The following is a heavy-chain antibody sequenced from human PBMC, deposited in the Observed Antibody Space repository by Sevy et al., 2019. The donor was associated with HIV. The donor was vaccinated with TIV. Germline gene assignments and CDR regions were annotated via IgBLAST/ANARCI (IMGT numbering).Heavy chain of an antibody. Sequence: GGSLRLSCSASGFTFSSYAMHWVRQAPGKGLEYVSAISSNGGSTYYADSVKGRFTISRDNSKNTLYLQMSSLRAEDTAAYYCVKDKGGRQQLTTFDYWGQGTLVTVSS. V-gene: IGHV3-64D*06. CDR1: GFTFSSYA. D-gene: IGHD6-13*01. CDR2: ISSNGGST. CDR3: VKDKGGRQQLTTFDY. J-gene: IGHJ4*02.